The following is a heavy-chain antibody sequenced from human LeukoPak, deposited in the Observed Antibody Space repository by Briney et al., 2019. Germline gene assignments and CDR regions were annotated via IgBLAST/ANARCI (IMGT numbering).Heavy chain of an antibody. D-gene: IGHD5-18*01. CDR1: GGSISSSSYY. V-gene: IGHV4-39*01. CDR3: AILSRGYSYGSLDAFDI. J-gene: IGHJ3*02. CDR2: IYYSGST. Sequence: SETLSLTCTVSGGSISSSSYYWGWIRQPPGKGLEWIGSIYYSGSTYYNPSLKSRVTISVDTSKNQFSLKLSSVTAADTAVYYCAILSRGYSYGSLDAFDIWGQGTMVTVSS.